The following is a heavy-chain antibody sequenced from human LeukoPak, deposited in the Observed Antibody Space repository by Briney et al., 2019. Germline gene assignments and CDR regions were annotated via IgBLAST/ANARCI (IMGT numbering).Heavy chain of an antibody. V-gene: IGHV3-74*01. D-gene: IGHD3-22*01. Sequence: PGGSLRLSCAASGFTFSSYWMHWVRQARGKGLVWVSRINSDGSNTNYAHSVKGRFTLSRDNAKNTLYLQMNSLRAEDTAVYYCARRIVTYYYDSSGSLDAFDIWGQGTMVTVSS. J-gene: IGHJ3*02. CDR3: ARRIVTYYYDSSGSLDAFDI. CDR1: GFTFSSYW. CDR2: INSDGSNT.